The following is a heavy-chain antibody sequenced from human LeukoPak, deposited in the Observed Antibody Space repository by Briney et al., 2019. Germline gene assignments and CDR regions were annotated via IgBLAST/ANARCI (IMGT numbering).Heavy chain of an antibody. Sequence: GGSLRLSCAASGFTVSDNYLSWVRQAPGKGLIWVSLIYSGGSTYYADSVKGRFTISRDNSKNTLYLQMNSLRAEDTAVYYCARVSSDYYYMDVWGKGTTVTISS. D-gene: IGHD6-25*01. CDR2: IYSGGST. J-gene: IGHJ6*03. V-gene: IGHV3-53*01. CDR3: ARVSSDYYYMDV. CDR1: GFTVSDNY.